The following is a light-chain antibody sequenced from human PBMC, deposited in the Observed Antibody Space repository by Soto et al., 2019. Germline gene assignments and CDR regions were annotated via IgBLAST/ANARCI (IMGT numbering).Light chain of an antibody. Sequence: EIVMTQSPVTLSVSPRERATLSSRASQSVSSSLAWYQQKPGEAPRLLIYDVSNRATGIPARFSGSGAGTDFSLTIRSLEHEDFAFYYCQQRSDWFTFGQGTRLEIK. V-gene: IGKV3-11*01. CDR2: DVS. J-gene: IGKJ5*01. CDR3: QQRSDWFT. CDR1: QSVSSS.